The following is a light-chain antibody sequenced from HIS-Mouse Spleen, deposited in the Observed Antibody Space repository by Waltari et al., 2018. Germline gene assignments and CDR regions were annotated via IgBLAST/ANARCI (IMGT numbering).Light chain of an antibody. J-gene: IGLJ3*02. CDR1: SSDVGSYNL. Sequence: QSALTQPASVSGSPGQSITISCTGTSSDVGSYNLGSWYQQHPGQAPKLMIYEGSKRPSGVSNRFSGSKSGNTASLTISGLQAEDEADYYCCSYAGSSTWVFGGGTKLTVL. CDR2: EGS. CDR3: CSYAGSSTWV. V-gene: IGLV2-23*01.